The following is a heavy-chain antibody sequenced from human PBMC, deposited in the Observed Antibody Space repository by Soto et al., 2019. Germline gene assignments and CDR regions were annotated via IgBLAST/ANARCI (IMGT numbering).Heavy chain of an antibody. CDR2: ISYDGSNK. CDR1: GFTFSSYA. V-gene: IGHV3-30-3*01. Sequence: VQLLESGGGLVQPGGSLRLSCAASGFTFSSYAMSWVRQAPGKGLEWVAVISYDGSNKYYADSVKGRFTISRDNSKNTLYLQMNSLRAEDTAVYYCARDWFSGAVAGPLRYWGQGTLVTVSS. D-gene: IGHD6-19*01. J-gene: IGHJ4*02. CDR3: ARDWFSGAVAGPLRY.